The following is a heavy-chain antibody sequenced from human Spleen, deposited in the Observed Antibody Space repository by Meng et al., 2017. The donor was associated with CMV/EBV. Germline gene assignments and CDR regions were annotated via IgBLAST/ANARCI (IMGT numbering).Heavy chain of an antibody. D-gene: IGHD3-3*01. Sequence: SETLSLTCTVSGGSISSYYWSWIRQPPGKGLEWIGYIYYSGSTNYNPSLKSRVTISVDTSKNQFSLKLSSVTAADTAVYYCAMCDFWSGYAPQPPVHWGQGTLVTVSS. CDR1: GGSISSYY. CDR3: AMCDFWSGYAPQPPVH. CDR2: IYYSGST. J-gene: IGHJ4*02. V-gene: IGHV4-59*13.